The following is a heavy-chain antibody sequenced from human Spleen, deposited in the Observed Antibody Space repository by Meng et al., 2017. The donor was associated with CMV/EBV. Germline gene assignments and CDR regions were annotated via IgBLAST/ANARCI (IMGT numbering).Heavy chain of an antibody. Sequence: VQLVQSGAEVKKPGSSVKVACKTSGDSFSTQTFSWVRQAPGQGLEWMGWISAYNGNTNYAQKLQGRVTMTTDTSTSTAYMELRSLRSDDTAVYYCARNRPRGVATGANWFDPWGQGTLVTVSS. J-gene: IGHJ5*02. V-gene: IGHV1-18*01. CDR2: ISAYNGNT. CDR1: GDSFSTQT. CDR3: ARNRPRGVATGANWFDP. D-gene: IGHD5-12*01.